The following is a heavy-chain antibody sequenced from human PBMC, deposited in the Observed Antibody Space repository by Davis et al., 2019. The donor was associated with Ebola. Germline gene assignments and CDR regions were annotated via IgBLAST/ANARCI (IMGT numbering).Heavy chain of an antibody. D-gene: IGHD2-15*01. Sequence: GESLKISCKGSGYSFTSYWIGWVRQMPGKGLEWMGIIYPGDSDTRYSPSFQGQVTISADKSISTAYLQWSSLEASDTALYYCARDNVVVVAASNWLGFDPWGQGTLVTVSS. CDR1: GYSFTSYW. V-gene: IGHV5-51*01. J-gene: IGHJ5*02. CDR2: IYPGDSDT. CDR3: ARDNVVVVAASNWLGFDP.